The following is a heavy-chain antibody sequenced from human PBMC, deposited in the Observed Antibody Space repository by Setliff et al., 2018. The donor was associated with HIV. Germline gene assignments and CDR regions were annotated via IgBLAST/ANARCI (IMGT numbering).Heavy chain of an antibody. Sequence: LRLSCAASGFTLSSYAMHWVRQAPGKGLEWVAVISYDGSNKYYADSVKGRFTISRDNSKNTLYLQMNSLRAEDTAVYYCAKDRGSTMVRGLCDYWGQGTLVTVSS. D-gene: IGHD3-10*01. J-gene: IGHJ4*02. CDR1: GFTLSSYA. V-gene: IGHV3-30-3*01. CDR3: AKDRGSTMVRGLCDY. CDR2: ISYDGSNK.